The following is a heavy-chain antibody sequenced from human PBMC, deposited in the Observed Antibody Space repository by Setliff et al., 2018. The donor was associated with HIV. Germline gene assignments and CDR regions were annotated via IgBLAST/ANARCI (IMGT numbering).Heavy chain of an antibody. D-gene: IGHD5-18*01. Sequence: SETLSLTCSVSGGSVSSVNYYWSWIRQTPGKGLEWIGYISYTGTTKYNPSLKSRVTMSVDTSKNQFSLRLSSVTAADTAVYYCARDQKGYSYGYFDSWGQGTLVTVSS. J-gene: IGHJ4*02. V-gene: IGHV4-61*01. CDR1: GGSVSSVNYY. CDR2: ISYTGTT. CDR3: ARDQKGYSYGYFDS.